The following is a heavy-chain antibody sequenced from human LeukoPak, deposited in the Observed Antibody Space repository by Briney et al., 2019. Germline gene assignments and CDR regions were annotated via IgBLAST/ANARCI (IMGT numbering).Heavy chain of an antibody. Sequence: PSETLSLTCTVSGGSISSYYWSWIRQPAGKGLEWIGYIYYSGSTNYNPSLKSRVTISVDTSKNQFSLKLSSVTAADTAVYYCAGPFYYDSSGYYYPFDPWGQGTLVTVSS. CDR1: GGSISSYY. CDR3: AGPFYYDSSGYYYPFDP. J-gene: IGHJ5*02. D-gene: IGHD3-22*01. V-gene: IGHV4-59*01. CDR2: IYYSGST.